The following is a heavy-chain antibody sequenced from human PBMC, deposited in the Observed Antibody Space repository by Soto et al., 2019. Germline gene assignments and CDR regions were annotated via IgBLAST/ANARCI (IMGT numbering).Heavy chain of an antibody. V-gene: IGHV3-30-3*01. J-gene: IGHJ4*02. CDR1: GFTFSTYA. CDR2: ISYDGNNK. CDR3: ARSYKSGWYYFDY. Sequence: GGSLRLSCAASGFTFSTYAIHWVRQAPGKGLEWAAFISYDGNNKNYADSVKGRFTISRDNSKNTVYLQMNSLTAEDTAVYYCARSYKSGWYYFDYWGQGTLVTVSS. D-gene: IGHD6-19*01.